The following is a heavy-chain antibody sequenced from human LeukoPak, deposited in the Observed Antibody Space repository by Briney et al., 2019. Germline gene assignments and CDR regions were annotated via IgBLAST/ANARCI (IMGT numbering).Heavy chain of an antibody. V-gene: IGHV4-30-4*01. D-gene: IGHD2-21*02. CDR2: IYYSGST. Sequence: PSETLSLTCTVSGGSISSGDYYWSWIRQPPGKGLEWIGYIYYSGSTFYNPSRKSRVTISVDTSKNQLSLKLNSVTAADTAIYYCARAPIVVVTASAFDIWGQGTMVTVSS. J-gene: IGHJ3*02. CDR3: ARAPIVVVTASAFDI. CDR1: GGSISSGDYY.